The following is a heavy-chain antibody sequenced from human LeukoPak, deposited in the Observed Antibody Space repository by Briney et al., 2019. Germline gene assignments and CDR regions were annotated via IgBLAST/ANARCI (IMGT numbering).Heavy chain of an antibody. J-gene: IGHJ4*02. Sequence: PSETLSLTCTVSGGSISTYYWNWIRQPAGKGLEWIGRIYTSGSINYNPSLNGRVTISVDKSKNQFSLKLSSVTAADTAVYYCARIEGYSYGSFDYWGQGTLVTVSS. V-gene: IGHV4-4*07. CDR2: IYTSGSI. CDR3: ARIEGYSYGSFDY. D-gene: IGHD5-18*01. CDR1: GGSISTYY.